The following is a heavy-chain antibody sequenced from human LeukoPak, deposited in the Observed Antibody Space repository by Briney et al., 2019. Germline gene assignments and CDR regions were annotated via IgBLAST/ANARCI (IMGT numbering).Heavy chain of an antibody. CDR1: GGSISSYY. D-gene: IGHD3-10*01. Sequence: PSETLSLTCTVPGGSISSYYWSWIRQPPGKGLEWIGYIFYSGTTNYNPSLKSRITISLDTSKNQFSLKLSSMTAADTAVYYCARAKLWETFDYWGQGTLVTVSS. V-gene: IGHV4-59*01. CDR2: IFYSGTT. J-gene: IGHJ4*02. CDR3: ARAKLWETFDY.